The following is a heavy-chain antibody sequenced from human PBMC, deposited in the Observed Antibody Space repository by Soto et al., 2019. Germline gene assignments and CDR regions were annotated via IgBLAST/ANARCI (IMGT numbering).Heavy chain of an antibody. Sequence: QVQLVQSGAEVKKPGASVKVSCKASGYTFISYGISWVRQAPGQGLEWMGWISASNGNTNYAQKLQGRVTMTTDTSTSKAYMELRSLRSGDTAVYYCARLEVATDAFDIRGQGTMVTVSS. CDR2: ISASNGNT. V-gene: IGHV1-18*01. J-gene: IGHJ3*02. CDR1: GYTFISYG. CDR3: ARLEVATDAFDI.